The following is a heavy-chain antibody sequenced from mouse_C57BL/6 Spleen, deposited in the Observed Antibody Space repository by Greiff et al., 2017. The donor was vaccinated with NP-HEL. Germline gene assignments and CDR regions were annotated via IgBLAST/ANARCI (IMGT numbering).Heavy chain of an antibody. V-gene: IGHV1-15*01. J-gene: IGHJ2*01. CDR3: TRFYYDYGGRNYFDY. CDR1: GYTFTDYE. Sequence: QVQLQQSGAELVRPGASVTLSCKASGYTFTDYEMHWVKQTPVHGLEWIGAIDPETGGTAYNQKFKGKAILTADKSSSTAYMELRSLTSEDSAVYYCTRFYYDYGGRNYFDYWGQGTTLTVSS. CDR2: IDPETGGT. D-gene: IGHD2-4*01.